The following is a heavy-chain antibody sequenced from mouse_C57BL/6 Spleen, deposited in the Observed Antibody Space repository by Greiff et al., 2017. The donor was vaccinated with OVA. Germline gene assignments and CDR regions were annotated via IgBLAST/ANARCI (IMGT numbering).Heavy chain of an antibody. CDR2: INPSSGYT. CDR1: GYTFTSYT. Sequence: QVQLKQSGAELARPGASVKMSCKASGYTFTSYTMHWVKQRPGQGLEWIGYINPSSGYTKYNQKFKDKATLTADKSSSTAYMQLSSLTSEDSAVYYCARSLITTVVKDFDYWGQGTTLTVSS. V-gene: IGHV1-4*01. CDR3: ARSLITTVVKDFDY. D-gene: IGHD1-1*01. J-gene: IGHJ2*01.